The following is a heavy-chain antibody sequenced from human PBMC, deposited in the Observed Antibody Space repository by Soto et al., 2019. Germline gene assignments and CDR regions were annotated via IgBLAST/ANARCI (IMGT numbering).Heavy chain of an antibody. Sequence: XSVKGSCNAAGYTFTGYYMHWVRQAPGQGLEWMGWINPNSGGTNYAQKFQGRVTMTRDTSISTAYMELSRLRSDDTAVYYCARIEPMPYSSSWYYFDYWGQGTLVTVSS. D-gene: IGHD6-13*01. J-gene: IGHJ4*02. CDR1: GYTFTGYY. CDR2: INPNSGGT. CDR3: ARIEPMPYSSSWYYFDY. V-gene: IGHV1-2*02.